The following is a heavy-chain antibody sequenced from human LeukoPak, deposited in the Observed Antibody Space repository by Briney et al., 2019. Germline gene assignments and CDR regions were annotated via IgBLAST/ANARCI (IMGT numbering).Heavy chain of an antibody. Sequence: PGGSLRLSCAASGFTFSSYEMNWVRQAPGKGLEWLSYISSSGSPVYYADSVKGRFTISRDNAKNSLYLQMNSLRAEDTAVYYCARDPDGYRQGHHFDYWGQGTLVTVSS. V-gene: IGHV3-48*03. J-gene: IGHJ4*02. CDR2: ISSSGSPV. D-gene: IGHD5-18*01. CDR1: GFTFSSYE. CDR3: ARDPDGYRQGHHFDY.